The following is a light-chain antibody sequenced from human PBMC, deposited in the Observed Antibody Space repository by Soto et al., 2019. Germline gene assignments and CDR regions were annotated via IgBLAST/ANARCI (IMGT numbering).Light chain of an antibody. CDR2: GAS. J-gene: IGKJ1*01. CDR1: QSVSHN. CDR3: QQYSGWPRT. Sequence: EVVMTQSPATLSVSPGERATFSCRASQSVSHNLAWYQQKPGQAPRLLIFGASTRATGIPDRFSGSGSGAEFPLTISSQLSEDFAVCYCQQYSGWPRTLGQGTLVEIK. V-gene: IGKV3-15*01.